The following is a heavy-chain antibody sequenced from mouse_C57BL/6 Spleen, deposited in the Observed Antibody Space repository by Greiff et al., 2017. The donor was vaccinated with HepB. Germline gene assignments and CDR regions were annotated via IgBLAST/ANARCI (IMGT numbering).Heavy chain of an antibody. CDR3: ARAGDGYYVPFAY. D-gene: IGHD2-3*01. V-gene: IGHV1-76*01. CDR2: IYPGSGNT. J-gene: IGHJ3*01. CDR1: GYTFTDYY. Sequence: VQRVESGAELVRPGASVKLSCKASGYTFTDYYINWVKQRPGQGLEWIARIYPGSGNTYYNEKFKGKATLTAEKSSSTAYMQLSSLTSEDSAVYFCARAGDGYYVPFAYWGQGTLVTVSA.